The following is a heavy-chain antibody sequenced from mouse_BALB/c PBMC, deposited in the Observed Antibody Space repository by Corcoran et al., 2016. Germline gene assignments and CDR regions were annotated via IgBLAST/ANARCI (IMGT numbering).Heavy chain of an antibody. J-gene: IGHJ1*01. CDR2: INPNNGGT. Sequence: EVQLQQSGPELVKPGASVKISCKISGYTFTEYTMHWVKQSHGKSLEWNGGINPNNGGTSYNQKFKGKATLTVDKTPSTAYMELRSLTSEDSAVYYCARRGLWYFDVWGAGTTVTVSS. D-gene: IGHD2-4*01. CDR3: ARRGLWYFDV. V-gene: IGHV1-18*01. CDR1: GYTFTEYT.